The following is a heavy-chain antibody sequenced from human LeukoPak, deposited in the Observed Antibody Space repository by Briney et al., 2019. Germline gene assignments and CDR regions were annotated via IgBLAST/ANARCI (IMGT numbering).Heavy chain of an antibody. J-gene: IGHJ4*02. CDR1: GFAFSSYA. D-gene: IGHD3-10*01. CDR3: AKDTGIILVRGAADY. V-gene: IGHV3-23*01. CDR2: TSGSGGNP. Sequence: PGGSLRLSCSASGFAFSSYAMSWVRQAPGKGLEWVSITSGSGGNPYNADSVKGRFTISRDNSKNTLYLHMNSLRAEDTALYYCAKDTGIILVRGAADYWGQGILVTVSS.